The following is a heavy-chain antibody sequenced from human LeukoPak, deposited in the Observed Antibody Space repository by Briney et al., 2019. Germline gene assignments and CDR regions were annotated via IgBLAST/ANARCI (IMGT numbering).Heavy chain of an antibody. Sequence: SETLSLTCTVSGGSISSYYWSWIRQPPGKGLEWIGYIYYSGSTNYNPALKSRVTISVDTSKNQFSLKLSSVTAADTAVYYCAGIDYGEYHYFDYWGQGTLVTVSS. CDR3: AGIDYGEYHYFDY. CDR1: GGSISSYY. CDR2: IYYSGST. V-gene: IGHV4-59*01. J-gene: IGHJ4*02. D-gene: IGHD4-17*01.